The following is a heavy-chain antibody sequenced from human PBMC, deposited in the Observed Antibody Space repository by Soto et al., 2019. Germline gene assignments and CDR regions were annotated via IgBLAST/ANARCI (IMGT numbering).Heavy chain of an antibody. CDR3: ATFMAVTGSDY. V-gene: IGHV3-53*02. Sequence: VHLVETGGGLIQPGGSQRLSCAASGFSVSSDYMHWVRQAPGKGLEWISVIYSSGSTHYADSVRGRFTISRDDSKNMVYLQMSNLRVEDTAVYYCATFMAVTGSDYWGQGTLVTVSS. CDR2: IYSSGST. D-gene: IGHD6-19*01. CDR1: GFSVSSDY. J-gene: IGHJ4*02.